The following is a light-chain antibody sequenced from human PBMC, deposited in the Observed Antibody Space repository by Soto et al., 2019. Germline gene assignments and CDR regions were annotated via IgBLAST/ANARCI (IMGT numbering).Light chain of an antibody. V-gene: IGKV1-39*01. Sequence: DIQITQSPLSLSASVGDRVTISCRASQSISSYLNWYQQKPGKAPKLLIYAASSLQSGVPSRFSGGGSGTDFTLSISSLQPEDFATYYCQQSYSTPRTFGQGTKVDIK. CDR1: QSISSY. J-gene: IGKJ1*01. CDR3: QQSYSTPRT. CDR2: AAS.